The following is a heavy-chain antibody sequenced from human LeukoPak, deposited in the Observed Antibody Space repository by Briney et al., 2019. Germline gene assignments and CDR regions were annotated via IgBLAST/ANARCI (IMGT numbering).Heavy chain of an antibody. CDR3: VRDVSDENDSASRMHLDS. V-gene: IGHV3-7*01. CDR2: IKKDGREK. CDR1: GFTFSNYW. D-gene: IGHD2-15*01. J-gene: IGHJ4*02. Sequence: PGGSLRLSCAASGFTFSNYWMTWVRQAPGKGLEWVANIKKDGREKHYVDSVKGRFAISRDNARNSLFLQMNSLRAEDTAVYYCVRDVSDENDSASRMHLDSWGQGTLVPVSS.